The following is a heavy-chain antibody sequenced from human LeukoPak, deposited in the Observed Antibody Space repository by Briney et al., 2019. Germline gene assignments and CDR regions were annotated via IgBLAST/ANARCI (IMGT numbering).Heavy chain of an antibody. CDR3: TIYSGSFADAFDI. CDR2: IRSKANSFAT. CDR1: GFTFSGSA. V-gene: IGHV3-73*01. J-gene: IGHJ3*02. Sequence: QPGGSLRLSCAASGFTFSGSAMHWVRQASGKGLEWVGHIRSKANSFATAYGVSVKGRFAVSRDDSKNTAYLQMSSLKTEDTAVYYCTIYSGSFADAFDIWGQGPMVTVSS. D-gene: IGHD1-26*01.